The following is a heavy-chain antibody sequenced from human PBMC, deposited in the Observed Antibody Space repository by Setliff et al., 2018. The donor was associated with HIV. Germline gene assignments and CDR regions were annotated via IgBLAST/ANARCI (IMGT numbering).Heavy chain of an antibody. CDR2: IYHSGST. CDR1: GYSISSGYY. CDR3: ARFTVVVFGAGEPSWFDP. V-gene: IGHV4-38-2*01. D-gene: IGHD2-15*01. Sequence: SETLSLTCAVSGYSISSGYYWGWIRQPPGKGLEWIGSIYHSGSTYYNASLKSRLAISSDTSKNQFSLNLSSVIAADTAIYFCARFTVVVFGAGEPSWFDPWGQGILVTVSS. J-gene: IGHJ5*02.